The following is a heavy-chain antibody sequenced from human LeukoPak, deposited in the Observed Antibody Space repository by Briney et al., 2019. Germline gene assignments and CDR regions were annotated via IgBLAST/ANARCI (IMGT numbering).Heavy chain of an antibody. CDR3: AKGATYCSSTSCPDAFDI. J-gene: IGHJ3*02. CDR2: IWYGESNK. V-gene: IGHV3-30*02. D-gene: IGHD2-2*01. CDR1: GFTFSNYG. Sequence: GGSLRLSCAASGFTFSNYGMNWVRQAPGKGLEWVAVIWYGESNKYYADSVKGRFTISRDNSKNTLYLQMNSLRAEDTALYYCAKGATYCSSTSCPDAFDIWGQGTMVTVSS.